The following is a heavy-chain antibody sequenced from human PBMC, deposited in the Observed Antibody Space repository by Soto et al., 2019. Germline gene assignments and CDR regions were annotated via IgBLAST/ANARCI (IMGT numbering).Heavy chain of an antibody. Sequence: QVQLVQSGAEVKKPGASVKVSCKASGYTFTSYGISWVRQAPGQGLEWMGWISAYNGNTNYAQKLQGRVTMTTDTSTSTAYMELRSLRSDDTAVYYCAAHCSGGSCYSKDYYYGMDVWGQETTVTVSS. V-gene: IGHV1-18*01. CDR3: AAHCSGGSCYSKDYYYGMDV. J-gene: IGHJ6*02. CDR2: ISAYNGNT. D-gene: IGHD2-15*01. CDR1: GYTFTSYG.